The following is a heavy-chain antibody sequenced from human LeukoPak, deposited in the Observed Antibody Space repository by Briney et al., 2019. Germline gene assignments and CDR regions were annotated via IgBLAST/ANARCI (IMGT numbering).Heavy chain of an antibody. CDR2: INWNGGST. D-gene: IGHD6-13*01. V-gene: IGHV3-20*04. J-gene: IGHJ3*02. CDR3: ASTPGSSWYDAFDI. Sequence: SGGSLRLSCAASGFTFDDYGMNWVRQAPGKGLEWVSGINWNGGSTGYADSVKGRFTISRDNAKNSLYLQMNSLRAEDTALYYCASTPGSSWYDAFDIWGQGTMVTVSS. CDR1: GFTFDDYG.